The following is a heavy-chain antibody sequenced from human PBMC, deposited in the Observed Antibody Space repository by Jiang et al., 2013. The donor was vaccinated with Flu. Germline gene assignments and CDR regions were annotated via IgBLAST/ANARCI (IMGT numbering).Heavy chain of an antibody. CDR1: GGSISSSGYY. Sequence: LKPSETLSLTCSVSGGSISSSGYYWGWIRQSPGRGLEWIGNINYSGSTYSNPSLKSRVTISVDTSKNQFSLKLSSVTAADTAVYYCARWYTSSSGFDYWGQGTLVTVSS. CDR2: INYSGST. J-gene: IGHJ4*02. CDR3: ARWYTSSSGFDY. V-gene: IGHV4-39*01. D-gene: IGHD6-6*01.